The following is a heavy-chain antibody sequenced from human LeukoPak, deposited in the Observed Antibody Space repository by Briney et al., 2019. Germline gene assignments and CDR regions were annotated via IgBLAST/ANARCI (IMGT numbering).Heavy chain of an antibody. D-gene: IGHD5-18*01. CDR3: AREGRGGIQLWFDY. CDR1: GFTFSNYA. V-gene: IGHV3-30-3*01. Sequence: PGRSLRLSCAASGFTFSNYAMHWVRQAPGKGLEWLGFISYEGGNKYYAHSGKGRFTLSRDNSKNTLYLKMNSRRAEDPAMYYCAREGRGGIQLWFDYWGQGTLVTVSS. CDR2: ISYEGGNK. J-gene: IGHJ4*02.